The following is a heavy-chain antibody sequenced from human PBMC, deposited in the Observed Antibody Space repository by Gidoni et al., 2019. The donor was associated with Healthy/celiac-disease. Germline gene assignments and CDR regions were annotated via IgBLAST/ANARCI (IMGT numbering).Heavy chain of an antibody. CDR3: AKDGSQGSSWGY. Sequence: QVQLVESGGGVVQPGRSLRLSCAASGFTFSSYGMHWVRQAPGKGLEWVAVISYDGSNKYYADSVKGRFTISRDNSKNTLYLQMNSLRAEDTAVYYCAKDGSQGSSWGYWGQGTLVTVSS. CDR2: ISYDGSNK. J-gene: IGHJ4*02. D-gene: IGHD6-13*01. CDR1: GFTFSSYG. V-gene: IGHV3-30*18.